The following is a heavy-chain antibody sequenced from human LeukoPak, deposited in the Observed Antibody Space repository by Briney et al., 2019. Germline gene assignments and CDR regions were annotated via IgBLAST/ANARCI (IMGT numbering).Heavy chain of an antibody. J-gene: IGHJ5*02. CDR3: AREYRHNWFDP. D-gene: IGHD5-12*01. V-gene: IGHV4-61*01. Sequence: PSETLSLTCTVSGGSISSSSYYWSWIRQPPGKGLEWIGYIYYSGSTNYNPSLKSRVTISVDTSKNQFSLKLSSVTAADTAVYYCAREYRHNWFDPWGQGTLVTVSS. CDR2: IYYSGST. CDR1: GGSISSSSYY.